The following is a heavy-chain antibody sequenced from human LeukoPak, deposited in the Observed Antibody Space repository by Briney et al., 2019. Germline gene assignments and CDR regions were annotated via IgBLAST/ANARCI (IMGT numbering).Heavy chain of an antibody. CDR3: TTDRQAWRWFGELDY. Sequence: PGGSLRLSCAASGFTFSSYAMSWVRQAPGKGLEWVGRIKSKTDGGTTDYAAPVKGRFTISRDDSKNTLYLQMNSLKTEDTAVYYCTTDRQAWRWFGELDYWGQGTLVTVSS. CDR2: IKSKTDGGTT. CDR1: GFTFSSYA. V-gene: IGHV3-15*01. J-gene: IGHJ4*02. D-gene: IGHD3-10*01.